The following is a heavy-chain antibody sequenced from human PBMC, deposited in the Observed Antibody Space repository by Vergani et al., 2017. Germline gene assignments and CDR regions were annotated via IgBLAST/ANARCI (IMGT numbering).Heavy chain of an antibody. CDR1: GGTFSSYT. D-gene: IGHD3-22*01. V-gene: IGHV1-46*03. CDR3: TRGWYYDSIAYWAY. J-gene: IGHJ4*02. Sequence: QVQLVQSGAEVKKPGSSVKVSCKASGGTFSSYTISWVRQAPGQGLEWMGIINPSGGSTSYAQKFQGRVTMTRDTSTSTVYMELSSLRSEDTAVYYCTRGWYYDSIAYWAYWVQGTLVTVSS. CDR2: INPSGGST.